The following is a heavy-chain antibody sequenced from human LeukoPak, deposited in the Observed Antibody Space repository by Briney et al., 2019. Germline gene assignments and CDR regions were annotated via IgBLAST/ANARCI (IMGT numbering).Heavy chain of an antibody. J-gene: IGHJ4*02. Sequence: SVKVSCKASGGTFSSYAISWVRQAPGQGLEWMGGIIPTLVTANYAQKFQGRVTITADESTNTAYMELSSLRSEDTAVYYCARDNGNYDYVWGSYRYGLFDYWGQGTLVTVSS. CDR3: ARDNGNYDYVWGSYRYGLFDY. CDR1: GGTFSSYA. V-gene: IGHV1-69*01. CDR2: IIPTLVTA. D-gene: IGHD3-16*02.